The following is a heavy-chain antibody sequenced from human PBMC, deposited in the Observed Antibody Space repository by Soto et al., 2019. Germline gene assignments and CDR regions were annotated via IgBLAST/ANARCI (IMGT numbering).Heavy chain of an antibody. CDR3: ARSVSGWHGGYFDY. V-gene: IGHV1-46*01. CDR2: INPSGGST. Sequence: GASVKVSCKASGYTFTSYYMHWVRQAPGQGLEWMGIINPSGGSTSYAQKFQGRVTMTRDNSKNTLYLQMNSLRAEDTAVYYCARSVSGWHGGYFDYWGQGSLVTVSS. J-gene: IGHJ4*02. CDR1: GYTFTSYY. D-gene: IGHD6-19*01.